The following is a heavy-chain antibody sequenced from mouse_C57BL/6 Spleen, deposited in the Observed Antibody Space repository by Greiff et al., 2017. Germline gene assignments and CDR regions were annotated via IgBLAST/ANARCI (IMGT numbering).Heavy chain of an antibody. Sequence: QVQLQQSGPELVKPGASVKISCKASGYAFSSSWMNWVKQRPGKGLEWIGRLYPGDGDTNYNGKFKGKATLTADKSSSTAYMQLSSLTSEDSAVYFCARKDYYGREDWYFDVWGTGTTVTVSS. CDR2: LYPGDGDT. D-gene: IGHD1-1*01. J-gene: IGHJ1*03. CDR3: ARKDYYGREDWYFDV. CDR1: GYAFSSSW. V-gene: IGHV1-82*01.